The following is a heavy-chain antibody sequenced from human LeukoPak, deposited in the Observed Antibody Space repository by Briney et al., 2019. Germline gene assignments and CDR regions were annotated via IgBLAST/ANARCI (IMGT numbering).Heavy chain of an antibody. V-gene: IGHV1-2*06. CDR1: GYTLTAYY. D-gene: IGHD2-15*01. CDR3: ARGYCSGGTCYLVENWLDP. CDR2: INPNSGGT. J-gene: IGHJ5*02. Sequence: EASVKVSCKASGYTLTAYYIYWVRQAPGQGLEWMGRINPNSGGTDYAQNFQGRATMTRDTSISTAYMELSRLRSDDTAVYYCARGYCSGGTCYLVENWLDPWGQGTLVTVSS.